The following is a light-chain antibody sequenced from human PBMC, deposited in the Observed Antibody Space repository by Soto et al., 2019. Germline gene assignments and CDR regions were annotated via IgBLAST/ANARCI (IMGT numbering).Light chain of an antibody. J-gene: IGKJ5*01. CDR3: QQSYSTPIT. V-gene: IGKV3-20*01. Sequence: EIVLTQSPGTLSLSPGERATLSCRASQSVGSNYLAWYQQKPGQAPRILIFGASGRATGIPDRFSGSGSGTDFTLTISRLEPEDFATYYCQQSYSTPITFGQGTRLEIK. CDR2: GAS. CDR1: QSVGSNY.